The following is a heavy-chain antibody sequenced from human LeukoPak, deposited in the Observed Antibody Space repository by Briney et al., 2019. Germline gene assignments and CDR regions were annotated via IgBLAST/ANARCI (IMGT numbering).Heavy chain of an antibody. D-gene: IGHD6-19*01. Sequence: PGGSLRLSCAASGFTFSDYYMSWIRQAPGKGLEWVSYISSSGSTIYYADSVKGRFTISRDNSKNTLYLQMNSLRAEDTAVYCCAKDGSGWYELNAFDIWGQGTMVTVSS. CDR3: AKDGSGWYELNAFDI. V-gene: IGHV3-11*01. J-gene: IGHJ3*02. CDR2: ISSSGSTI. CDR1: GFTFSDYY.